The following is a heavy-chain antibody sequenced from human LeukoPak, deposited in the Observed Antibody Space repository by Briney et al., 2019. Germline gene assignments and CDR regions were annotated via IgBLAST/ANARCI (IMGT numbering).Heavy chain of an antibody. Sequence: PGGSLRLSCAASGFTFSSYAMSWVRQAPGKGLEWVSAISGSGGSTYYADSVKGRFTVSRDNAKNSLYLQMNSLRAEDTAVYYCARDTGSSSLWGQGTLVTVSS. CDR3: ARDTGSSSL. CDR2: ISGSGGST. J-gene: IGHJ4*02. V-gene: IGHV3-23*01. D-gene: IGHD6-6*01. CDR1: GFTFSSYA.